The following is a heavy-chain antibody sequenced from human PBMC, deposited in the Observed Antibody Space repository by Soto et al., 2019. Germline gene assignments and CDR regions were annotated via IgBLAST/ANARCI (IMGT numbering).Heavy chain of an antibody. Sequence: TLSLTCAVSGGSISNGGYSRSWSRQQPGKGLEWIGYIYQSGSTYYNPSLKSRVTISVDRSKNQFSLKLSSVAAADTAVYDCARGQVVAAQHWGKGTLVPVSS. J-gene: IGHJ4*02. V-gene: IGHV4-30-2*01. CDR1: GGSISNGGYS. CDR2: IYQSGST. D-gene: IGHD2-15*01. CDR3: ARGQVVAAQH.